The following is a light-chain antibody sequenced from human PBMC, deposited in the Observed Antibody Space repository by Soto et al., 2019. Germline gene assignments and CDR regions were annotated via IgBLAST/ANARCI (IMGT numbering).Light chain of an antibody. CDR1: SSDVGSYNY. J-gene: IGLJ1*01. V-gene: IGLV2-8*01. CDR3: SSYAGSNNYV. CDR2: EVN. Sequence: QSVLTQPPSASGSPGQSVTVSCTGTSSDVGSYNYVSWYQQHPGKAPKLMIYEVNKRPSGVPDRFSGSKSGNTASLTVSGLQAEDEADYYCSSYAGSNNYVFGTGTKLTVL.